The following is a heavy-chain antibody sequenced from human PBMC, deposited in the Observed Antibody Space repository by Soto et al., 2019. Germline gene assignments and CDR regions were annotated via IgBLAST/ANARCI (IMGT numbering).Heavy chain of an antibody. CDR1: GFTFSSYG. V-gene: IGHV3-30*18. D-gene: IGHD2-8*01. Sequence: GGSLRLSCAASGFTFSSYGMHWVRQDPGKGLEWVAVISYDGSNKYYADSVKGRFTISRDNSKNTLYLQMNSLRAEDTAVYYCAKVLGLDYWGQGTLVTVSS. J-gene: IGHJ4*02. CDR3: AKVLGLDY. CDR2: ISYDGSNK.